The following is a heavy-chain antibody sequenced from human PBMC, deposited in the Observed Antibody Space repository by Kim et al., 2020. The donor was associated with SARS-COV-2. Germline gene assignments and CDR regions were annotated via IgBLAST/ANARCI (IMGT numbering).Heavy chain of an antibody. Sequence: SETLSLTCTVSGGSISNYYWNWVRLRPGQGLEWIGYGCYVGSSNNNHYLTGRVTISSDRSKNQNSLELSTVTAADTDASYCARMLRSEKYLGFDAWG. J-gene: IGHJ5*01. CDR2: GCYVGSS. CDR1: GGSISNYY. V-gene: IGHV4-59*13. CDR3: ARMLRSEKYLGFDA. D-gene: IGHD2-8*01.